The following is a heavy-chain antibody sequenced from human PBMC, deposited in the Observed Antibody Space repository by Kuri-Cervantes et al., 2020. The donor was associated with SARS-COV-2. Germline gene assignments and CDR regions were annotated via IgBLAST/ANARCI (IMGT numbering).Heavy chain of an antibody. Sequence: ASVKVSCKASGYIFTNYYMSWVRQAPGQGLEWLGIINPSGGGTSYAQKFQGRVTMTRDTSTSTVYMELSSLRSEDTAVYYCARGMLSSDYFDYWGQGTLVTVSS. J-gene: IGHJ4*02. V-gene: IGHV1-46*01. CDR3: ARGMLSSDYFDY. CDR1: GYIFTNYY. CDR2: INPSGGGT. D-gene: IGHD2-8*01.